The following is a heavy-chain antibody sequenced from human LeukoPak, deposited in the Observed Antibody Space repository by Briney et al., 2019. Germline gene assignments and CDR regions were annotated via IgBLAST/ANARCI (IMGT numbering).Heavy chain of an antibody. V-gene: IGHV5-51*01. CDR2: IYPGDSDT. J-gene: IGHJ5*02. CDR1: GYSFTGYW. Sequence: GESLKISCKGSGYSFTGYWIGWVRQMPGKGREWMGIIYPGDSDTRYSPSFQGQVTISADKSISTAYLQWSSLKASDTAMYYCARHHYDYGDLPGAFDPWGQGTLVTVSS. D-gene: IGHD4-17*01. CDR3: ARHHYDYGDLPGAFDP.